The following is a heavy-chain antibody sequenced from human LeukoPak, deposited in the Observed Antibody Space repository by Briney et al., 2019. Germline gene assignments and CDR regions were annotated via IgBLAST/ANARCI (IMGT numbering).Heavy chain of an antibody. D-gene: IGHD1-26*01. V-gene: IGHV3-23*01. CDR2: ISDSGGDT. J-gene: IGHJ4*02. CDR1: GFTFSNSA. CDR3: TKGGSYAPLDY. Sequence: PGGSLRLSCAASGFTFSNSAMTWVRQTQGEGMEWVSAISDSGGDTIYTDSVKGRFAISRDNAKNTLWLQMNSLRAEDTAIYYRTKGGSYAPLDYWGQGILVTVSS.